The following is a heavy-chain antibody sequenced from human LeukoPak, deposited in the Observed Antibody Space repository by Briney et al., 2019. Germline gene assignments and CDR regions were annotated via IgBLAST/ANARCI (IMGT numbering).Heavy chain of an antibody. CDR1: GGSISSSSYY. CDR3: ARQGYSSSWTFDY. CDR2: IYYSGST. Sequence: SETLSLTCTVSGGSISSSSYYWGGIRQPPGKGLEWIGSIYYSGSTYYNPSLKSRVTISVDTSKNQFSLKLSSVTAADTAVYYCARQGYSSSWTFDYWGQGTLVTVSS. D-gene: IGHD6-13*01. V-gene: IGHV4-39*01. J-gene: IGHJ4*02.